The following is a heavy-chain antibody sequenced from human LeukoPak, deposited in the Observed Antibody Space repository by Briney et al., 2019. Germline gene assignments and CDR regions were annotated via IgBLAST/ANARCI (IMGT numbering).Heavy chain of an antibody. Sequence: ASVKVSCKASGYTLTGYSMNWVRQAPGQGLEWMGWINGKSGDTNYAKKFQGRVTMTRDSSTSTVYMELSSLKSDDTALYYCARKVVGATHPLDYWGQGTLVTVSS. D-gene: IGHD1-26*01. V-gene: IGHV1-2*02. CDR2: INGKSGDT. CDR3: ARKVVGATHPLDY. CDR1: GYTLTGYS. J-gene: IGHJ4*02.